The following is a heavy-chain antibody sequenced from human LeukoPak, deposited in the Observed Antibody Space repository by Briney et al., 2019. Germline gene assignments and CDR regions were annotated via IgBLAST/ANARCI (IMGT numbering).Heavy chain of an antibody. V-gene: IGHV3-48*01. CDR3: VRELITGTNGRAFDP. J-gene: IGHJ5*02. CDR2: ISVGSSSTTK. Sequence: GGSQRLSCAASSFTFSNYGMNWVRQAPGKGLEWVSYISVGSSSTTKYYADSVKGRFTISRDNAKSSLFLQMNNLRAEDTAVYYCVRELITGTNGRAFDPWGQGTLVTVSS. CDR1: SFTFSNYG. D-gene: IGHD1-20*01.